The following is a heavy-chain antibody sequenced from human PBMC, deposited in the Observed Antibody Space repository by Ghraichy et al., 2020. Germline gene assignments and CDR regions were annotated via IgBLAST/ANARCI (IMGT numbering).Heavy chain of an antibody. CDR2: IIPIFGTA. CDR3: ARGWIGSSLCPSCLGGDGGDGFFDY. Sequence: SVKVSCKASVGTFSSYAISWVRQAPGQGLAWMGGIIPIFGTANYAQKFQGRVTITADDSTSTAYMELSSLRSEDTAVYYCARGWIGSSLCPSCLGGDGGDGFFDYWGQGTLVTVSS. J-gene: IGHJ4*02. CDR1: VGTFSSYA. D-gene: IGHD2-15*01. V-gene: IGHV1-69*13.